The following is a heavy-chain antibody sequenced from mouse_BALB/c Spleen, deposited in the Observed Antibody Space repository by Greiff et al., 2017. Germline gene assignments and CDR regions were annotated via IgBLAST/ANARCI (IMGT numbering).Heavy chain of an antibody. D-gene: IGHD3-3*01. CDR1: GYTFTSYW. CDR2: INPSNGRT. J-gene: IGHJ2*01. Sequence: QVQLQQPGAELVKPGASVKLSCKASGYTFTSYWMHWVKQRPGQGLEWIGEINPSNGRTNYNEKFKSKATLTVDKSSSTAYMQLSSLTSEDSAVYYCARWGLPYYFAYWGQGTTLTVSA. V-gene: IGHV1S81*02. CDR3: ARWGLPYYFAY.